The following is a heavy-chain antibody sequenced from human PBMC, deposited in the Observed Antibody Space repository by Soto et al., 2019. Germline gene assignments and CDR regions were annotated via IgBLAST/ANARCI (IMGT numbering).Heavy chain of an antibody. J-gene: IGHJ6*02. Sequence: GESLKISCKGSGYSFTSYWISWVRQMPGKGLEWMGRIDPSDSYTNYSPSFPGHVTISADKSISTAYLQWSSLKASDTAMYYCARREAARAPWGYYYYGMDVWGQGTTVTVSS. D-gene: IGHD6-6*01. V-gene: IGHV5-10-1*01. CDR3: ARREAARAPWGYYYYGMDV. CDR2: IDPSDSYT. CDR1: GYSFTSYW.